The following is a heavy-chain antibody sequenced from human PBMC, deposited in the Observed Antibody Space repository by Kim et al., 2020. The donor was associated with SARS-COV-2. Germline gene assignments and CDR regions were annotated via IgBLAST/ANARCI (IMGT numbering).Heavy chain of an antibody. Sequence: FTISRDNAKNTLYLQMNSLRADDTAVYYCAKDLKNHAYYYDSSGYPIFDYWGQGTLVTVSS. J-gene: IGHJ4*02. V-gene: IGHV3-23*01. D-gene: IGHD3-22*01. CDR3: AKDLKNHAYYYDSSGYPIFDY.